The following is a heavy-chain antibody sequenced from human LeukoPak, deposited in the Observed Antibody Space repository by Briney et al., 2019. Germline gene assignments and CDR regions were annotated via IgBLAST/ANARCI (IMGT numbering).Heavy chain of an antibody. J-gene: IGHJ4*02. CDR1: GYSISSGYY. D-gene: IGHD1-26*01. V-gene: IGHV4-38-2*02. CDR3: ARDPLEATIDY. CDR2: IYRSGST. Sequence: SETLSLTCTVSGYSISSGYYWGWIRQPPGKGLEWIGSIYRSGSTYYNPSLKSRVTISVDTSKNQFSLKLSSVTAADTAVYYCARDPLEATIDYWGQGTLVTVSS.